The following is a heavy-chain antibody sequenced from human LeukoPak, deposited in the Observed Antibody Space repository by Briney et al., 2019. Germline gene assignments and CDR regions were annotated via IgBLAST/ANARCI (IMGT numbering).Heavy chain of an antibody. J-gene: IGHJ6*02. CDR2: INHSGST. V-gene: IGHV4-34*01. D-gene: IGHD5-12*01. CDR1: GGSFSGYY. Sequence: PSETLSLTCAVYGGSFSGYYWSWIRQPPGKGLEWIGEINHSGSTNYNPPLKSRVTISVDTSKNQFSLKLSSVTAADTAVYYCAREEWLRGYGMDVWGQGTTVTVSS. CDR3: AREEWLRGYGMDV.